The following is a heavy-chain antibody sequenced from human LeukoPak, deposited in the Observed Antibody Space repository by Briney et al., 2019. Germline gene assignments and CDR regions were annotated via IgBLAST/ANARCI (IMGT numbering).Heavy chain of an antibody. CDR2: INCKSGVT. CDR1: VYTFTAYH. J-gene: IGHJ6*02. Sequence: ASLRVSCKASVYTFTAYHMHWVGQAPGQALEWMGWINCKSGVTKYAQKFQDRIIITRDTSISTAYMELSGLTSDDTAVYYCARDPSDGYDFWSGNPRGYYYYGMDAWGQGTTVTVSS. V-gene: IGHV1-2*02. CDR3: ARDPSDGYDFWSGNPRGYYYYGMDA. D-gene: IGHD3-3*01.